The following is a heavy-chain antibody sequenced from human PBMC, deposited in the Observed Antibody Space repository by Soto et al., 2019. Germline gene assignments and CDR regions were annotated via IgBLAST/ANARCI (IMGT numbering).Heavy chain of an antibody. CDR3: ARDRKMIVLVMDV. CDR1: GYTFTSFA. CDR2: INAGNGNT. V-gene: IGHV1-3*01. Sequence: ASVEVSCKASGYTFTSFAIHWVRQAPGQRLEWMGWINAGNGNTKYSQKFQGRVTITRDTSASTAYMELSSMRSEDTAVYYCARDRKMIVLVMDVWGQGTTVTVSS. D-gene: IGHD3-22*01. J-gene: IGHJ6*02.